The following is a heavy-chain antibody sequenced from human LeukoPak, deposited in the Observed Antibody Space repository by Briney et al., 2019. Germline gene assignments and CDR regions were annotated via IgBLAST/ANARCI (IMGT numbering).Heavy chain of an antibody. Sequence: GRSLRLSCAASGFTFSSYGMHWVRQAPGKGLEWVAVIPYDGRNKYYADSVKGRFTISRDNSKNTLYLQMNSLRAEDTAVYYCAKVVVPAAMGGDYFDYWGQGTLVTVSS. J-gene: IGHJ4*02. CDR1: GFTFSSYG. CDR2: IPYDGRNK. CDR3: AKVVVPAAMGGDYFDY. V-gene: IGHV3-30*18. D-gene: IGHD2-2*01.